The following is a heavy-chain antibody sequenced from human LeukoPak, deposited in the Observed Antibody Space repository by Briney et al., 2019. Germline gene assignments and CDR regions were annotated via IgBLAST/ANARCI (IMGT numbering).Heavy chain of an antibody. Sequence: GASMKVSCKASGYTFTGYYMHWVRQAPGQGLEWMGRINPNSGGTNYAQKFQGRVTMTRDTSISTAYMELSRLRSDVTAVYYCARKMATASYYYYGMDVWGQGTTVTVSS. CDR2: INPNSGGT. J-gene: IGHJ6*02. V-gene: IGHV1-2*06. CDR1: GYTFTGYY. CDR3: ARKMATASYYYYGMDV. D-gene: IGHD5-24*01.